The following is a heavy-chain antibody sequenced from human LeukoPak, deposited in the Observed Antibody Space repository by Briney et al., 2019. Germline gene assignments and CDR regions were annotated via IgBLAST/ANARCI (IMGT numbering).Heavy chain of an antibody. J-gene: IGHJ3*02. D-gene: IGHD3-22*01. Sequence: PGGSLRLSCAASGFTFSNYGMHWVRQVPGKGLEWVAVISYDGSNKYYADSVKGRFTISRDSSKNTLYLQMNSLRAEDTAVYYCAKKGYDSSGYYYADAFDIWGQGTMVTVSS. CDR2: ISYDGSNK. CDR3: AKKGYDSSGYYYADAFDI. V-gene: IGHV3-30*18. CDR1: GFTFSNYG.